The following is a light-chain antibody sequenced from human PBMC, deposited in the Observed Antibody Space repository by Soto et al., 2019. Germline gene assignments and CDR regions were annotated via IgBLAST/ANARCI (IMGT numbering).Light chain of an antibody. CDR1: QSVTSSF. V-gene: IGKV3D-20*02. Sequence: EIVLPHSPGTLSLSPWERATLSCRPSQSVTSSFLAWYQQKPGQAPRLLISDASKRATGIPARFSGSGSGTDFTLTISGLEPEDLAVYYCQQSSNWQGTFGQGTKVEI. J-gene: IGKJ1*01. CDR2: DAS. CDR3: QQSSNWQGT.